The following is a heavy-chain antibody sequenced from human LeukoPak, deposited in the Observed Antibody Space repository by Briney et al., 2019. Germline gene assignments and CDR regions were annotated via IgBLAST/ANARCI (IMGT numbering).Heavy chain of an antibody. Sequence: SVKVSCKASGGTFSSYAISWVRQAPGQGLEWMGGITPIPGTANHAQKFQGRATITADESTSTAYMELRSLRSEDTVVYYCARGRSGYYHDDAFDIWGQGTMVTVSS. CDR3: ARGRSGYYHDDAFDI. V-gene: IGHV1-69*01. CDR2: ITPIPGTA. J-gene: IGHJ3*02. D-gene: IGHD3-22*01. CDR1: GGTFSSYA.